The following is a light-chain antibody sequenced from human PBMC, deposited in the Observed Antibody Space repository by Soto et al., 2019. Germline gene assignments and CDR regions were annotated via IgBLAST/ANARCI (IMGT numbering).Light chain of an antibody. CDR3: QQSYSTPRT. CDR2: AAS. Sequence: DIHMTQSPSSLSASVGDRVTITCRASQSLSTYLNWYQQVPGKAPKLLIYAASSLQSGVPSRFSGSGSGTDFTLTISSLQPEDFATYYCQQSYSTPRTFGQGTKVDIK. V-gene: IGKV1-39*01. J-gene: IGKJ1*01. CDR1: QSLSTY.